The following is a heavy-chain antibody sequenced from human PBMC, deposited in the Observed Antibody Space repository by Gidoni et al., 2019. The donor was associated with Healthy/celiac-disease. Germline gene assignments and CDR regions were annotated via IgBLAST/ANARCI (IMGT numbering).Heavy chain of an antibody. V-gene: IGHV3-23*01. CDR3: AKDFLRYYNYDFWSGYYYFDY. CDR1: GLPFRRYA. D-gene: IGHD3-3*01. Sequence: EVQLLESGGGLVQPGGSLRLPCAASGLPFRRYARRWVRQEPGKGLEWVSAISCSGGSTYYEDSVKVRSTMSRDNSKNTLYRQMNSLRAEDTAVYYCAKDFLRYYNYDFWSGYYYFDYWGQGTLVTVSS. CDR2: ISCSGGST. J-gene: IGHJ4*02.